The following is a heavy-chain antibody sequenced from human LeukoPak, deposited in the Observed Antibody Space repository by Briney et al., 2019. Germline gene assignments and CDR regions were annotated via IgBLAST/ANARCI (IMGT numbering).Heavy chain of an antibody. J-gene: IGHJ4*02. Sequence: SETLSLTCTVSGGSLTSHFWSWIRQPPGRGLEWVGYMIDSVNTKDNPSLKSRLTLSADTSKSQFSLRLSSVTAADTAVYYCATIKRGSIFGYFDFWSQGIKVTVSS. CDR3: ATIKRGSIFGYFDF. D-gene: IGHD5-18*01. CDR1: GGSLTSHF. V-gene: IGHV4-59*11. CDR2: MIDSVNT.